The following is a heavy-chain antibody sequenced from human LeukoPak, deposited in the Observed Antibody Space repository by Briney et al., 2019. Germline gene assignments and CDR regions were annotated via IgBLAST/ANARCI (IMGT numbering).Heavy chain of an antibody. CDR1: GFTFSSYA. J-gene: IGHJ4*02. V-gene: IGHV3-23*01. D-gene: IGHD6-6*01. CDR2: ISSSGGST. CDR3: AKRGGLSSSSGWYYFDY. Sequence: PGGSMRLSCAASGFTFSSYAISWVRQAPGKGLEWVSAISSSGGSTFNADSVKGRFTISRDNSKNTLYLQMNSLRAEDTAVYYCAKRGGLSSSSGWYYFDYWGQGTLVTVSS.